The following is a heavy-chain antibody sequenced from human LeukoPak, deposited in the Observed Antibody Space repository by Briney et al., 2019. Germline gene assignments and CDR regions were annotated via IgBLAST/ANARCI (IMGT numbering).Heavy chain of an antibody. CDR3: ARIDSSGYYPYYYYYMDV. CDR2: IYSGGST. J-gene: IGHJ6*03. V-gene: IGHV3-66*02. CDR1: GFTVSSNY. D-gene: IGHD3-22*01. Sequence: GGSLRLSCAASGFTVSSNYMSWVRQAPGKGLEWVSVIYSGGSTYYADSVKGRFTISRDNSKNTLYLQMNSLIAEDTAVYYCARIDSSGYYPYYYYYMDVWGKGTTVTVSS.